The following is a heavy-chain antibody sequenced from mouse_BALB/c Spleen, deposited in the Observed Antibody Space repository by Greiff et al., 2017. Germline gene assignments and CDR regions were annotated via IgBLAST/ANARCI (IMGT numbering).Heavy chain of an antibody. D-gene: IGHD1-1*01. CDR3: ARKGIYYYGSGAMDY. V-gene: IGHV1-87*01. CDR1: GYTFTSYW. Sequence: VQLQQSGAELARPGASVKLSCKASGYTFTSYWMQWVKQRPGQGLEWIGAIYPGDGDTRYTQKFKGKATLTADKSSSTAYMQLSSLASEDSAVYYCARKGIYYYGSGAMDYWGQGTSVTVSS. CDR2: IYPGDGDT. J-gene: IGHJ4*01.